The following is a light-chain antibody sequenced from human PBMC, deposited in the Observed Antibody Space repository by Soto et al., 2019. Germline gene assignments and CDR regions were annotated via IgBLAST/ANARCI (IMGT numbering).Light chain of an antibody. CDR2: AAS. CDR3: QESYRTPRT. CDR1: QTINAY. Sequence: DLQMTQSRSSLSASVGHRVTITCRASQTINAYLNWYQQKPGKAPKLLIYAASSLQSGVPSRFSGSGSGTDFTLTISSLQPEDFAPHYCQESYRTPRTFGQGTRLEI. V-gene: IGKV1-39*01. J-gene: IGKJ2*01.